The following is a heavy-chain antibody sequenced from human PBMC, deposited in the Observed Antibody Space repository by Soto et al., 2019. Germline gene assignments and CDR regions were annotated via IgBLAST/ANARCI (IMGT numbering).Heavy chain of an antibody. Sequence: QVQLVESGGGVVQPGRSLRLSCAASGFTFSSYAMHWVRQAPGKGLEWVAVISNDESNKYYADSVKGRFTISRDNSENTLYLQMNSLRAEDTAMYYCTGYGIRTNCSRAYWGQGTLVTVSS. CDR2: ISNDESNK. V-gene: IGHV3-30-3*01. J-gene: IGHJ4*02. CDR1: GFTFSSYA. CDR3: TGYGIRTNCSRAY. D-gene: IGHD2-2*01.